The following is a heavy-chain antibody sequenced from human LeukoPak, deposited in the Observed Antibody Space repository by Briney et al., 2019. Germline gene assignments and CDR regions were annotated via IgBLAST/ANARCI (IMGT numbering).Heavy chain of an antibody. CDR1: GFTFSNS. D-gene: IGHD3-3*01. CDR3: AREAYYDFWSGYRDPYYYGMDV. V-gene: IGHV3-53*04. Sequence: PGGSLRLSCTASGFTFSNSMSWVRQAPGKGLQWVSTISSGGNTYYADSVKGRFTISRHNPKNTLFLQMNSLRDEDTAVYYCAREAYYDFWSGYRDPYYYGMDVWGQGTTVTVSS. CDR2: ISSGGNT. J-gene: IGHJ6*02.